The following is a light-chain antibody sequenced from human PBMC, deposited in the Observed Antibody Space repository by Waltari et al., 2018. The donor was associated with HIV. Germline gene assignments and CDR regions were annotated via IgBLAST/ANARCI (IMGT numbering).Light chain of an antibody. CDR1: SSDVGPYNL. CDR3: CSYAGSSTLNYI. CDR2: EVS. V-gene: IGLV2-23*02. Sequence: QSALTQPASVSGSPGQSITISSTGPSSDVGPYNLVSWYQHHPGKAPKLMIYEVSKRPSGISNRFSGSKSGNTASLTISGLQAEDEADYYCCSYAGSSTLNYIFGTGTKVTVL. J-gene: IGLJ1*01.